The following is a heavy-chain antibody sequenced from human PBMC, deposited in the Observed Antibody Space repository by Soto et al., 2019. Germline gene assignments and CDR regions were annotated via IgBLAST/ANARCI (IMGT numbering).Heavy chain of an antibody. CDR3: AKGLGAFIAAAEGLGY. Sequence: EVQLVESGGGLVQPGRSLRLSCAASGFTFDDYAMHWVRQAPGKGLEWVSGISWNSGSIGYADSVKGRFTISRDNAKNSLYLQMNSLRAEDTALYYCAKGLGAFIAAAEGLGYWGQGTLVTVSS. CDR2: ISWNSGSI. D-gene: IGHD6-13*01. V-gene: IGHV3-9*01. J-gene: IGHJ4*02. CDR1: GFTFDDYA.